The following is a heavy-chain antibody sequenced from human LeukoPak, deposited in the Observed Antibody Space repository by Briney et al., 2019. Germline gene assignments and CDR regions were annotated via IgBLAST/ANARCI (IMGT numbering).Heavy chain of an antibody. J-gene: IGHJ5*02. CDR2: IIPIFGTA. CDR3: ASSSSSPDWFDP. V-gene: IGHV1-69*13. D-gene: IGHD6-6*01. Sequence: ASFKISCRASGGTISSYANRWVRQDPGQGLEWMGGIIPIFGTANYAQKFQGRVTITADESTSTAYMELSSLRSEDTAVYYCASSSSSPDWFDPWGQGTLVTVSS. CDR1: GGTISSYA.